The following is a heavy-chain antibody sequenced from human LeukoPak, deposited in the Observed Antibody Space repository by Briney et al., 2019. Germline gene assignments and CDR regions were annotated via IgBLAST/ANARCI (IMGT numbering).Heavy chain of an antibody. J-gene: IGHJ4*02. Sequence: SETLSLTCTVSGGSISSSSYYWSWIRQPPGKGLEWIGEINHSGSTNYNPSLKSRVTISVDTSKNQFSLKLSSVTAADTAVYYCARGDLGYCSGGSCYSATFDYWGQGTLVTVSS. D-gene: IGHD2-15*01. CDR1: GGSISSSSYY. CDR3: ARGDLGYCSGGSCYSATFDY. V-gene: IGHV4-39*07. CDR2: INHSGST.